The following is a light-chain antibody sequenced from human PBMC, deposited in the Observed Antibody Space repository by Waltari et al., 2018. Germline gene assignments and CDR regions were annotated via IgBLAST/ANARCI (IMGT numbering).Light chain of an antibody. CDR3: QQRNKWPVT. J-gene: IGKJ4*01. Sequence: DIVLTQSPATLSLSPGERATLSCRASQSVANYLAWYQQKPGQAPRLLIYDVSNRATDIPARFSGSGFATDFTLTIRDLKPEDIAVYYCQQRNKWPVTFGGGTKVEIK. CDR1: QSVANY. V-gene: IGKV3-11*01. CDR2: DVS.